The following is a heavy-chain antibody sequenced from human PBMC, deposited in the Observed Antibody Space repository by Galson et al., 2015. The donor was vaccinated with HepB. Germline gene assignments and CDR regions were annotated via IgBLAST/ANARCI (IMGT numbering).Heavy chain of an antibody. J-gene: IGHJ4*02. CDR3: AKGSYSSSWLFDY. V-gene: IGHV3-43*01. D-gene: IGHD6-13*01. Sequence: SLRLSCAASGFTFDDHTMHWVRQAPGKGLEWVSLISWDGGSTYYAARVKGRFTISRDNSKNSLYLQMNSLRTEDTAMYYCAKGSYSSSWLFDYWGQGTLVTSSS. CDR1: GFTFDDHT. CDR2: ISWDGGST.